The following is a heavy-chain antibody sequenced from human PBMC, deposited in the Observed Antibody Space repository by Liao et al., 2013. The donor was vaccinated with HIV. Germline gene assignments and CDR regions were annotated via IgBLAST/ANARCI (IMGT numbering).Heavy chain of an antibody. CDR1: GGPFSDYY. CDR2: IRHNGNT. J-gene: IGHJ4*02. V-gene: IGHV4-34*01. Sequence: QVQLQQRGAGLLKPSETLFLTCEVSGGPFSDYYWTWIRQSPGTGLEWIGDIRHNGNTNKNPSLESRLTMSVDTSKNRFSLKLKSVTAADTAVYFCARGVMRWLYFQYFLDYWGQGTQVTVSS. D-gene: IGHD5-24*01. CDR3: ARGVMRWLYFQYFLDY.